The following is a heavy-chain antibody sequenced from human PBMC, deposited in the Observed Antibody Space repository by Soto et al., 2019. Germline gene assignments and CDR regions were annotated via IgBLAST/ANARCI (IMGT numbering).Heavy chain of an antibody. J-gene: IGHJ3*02. D-gene: IGHD3-22*01. CDR3: ARDSDYYDSSGYYAEEAFDI. V-gene: IGHV1-18*04. Sequence: ASVKVSCKASGYTFTSYGISWVRQAPGQGLEWMGWISAYNGNTNYAQKLQGRVTMTTETSTSTAYMELRSLRSDDTAVYYCARDSDYYDSSGYYAEEAFDIWGQGPMVTVS. CDR1: GYTFTSYG. CDR2: ISAYNGNT.